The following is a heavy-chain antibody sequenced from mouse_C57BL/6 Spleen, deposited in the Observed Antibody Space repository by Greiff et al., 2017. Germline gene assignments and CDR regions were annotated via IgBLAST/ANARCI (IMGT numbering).Heavy chain of an antibody. CDR2: ISDGGSYT. Sequence: EVQLVESGGGLVKPGGSLKLSCAASGFTFSSYAMSWVRQTPEKRLEWVATISDGGSYTYYPDNVKGRFTISRDNAKNNLYLQMSHLKSEDTAMYYCARDYGSSSRDFDVWGTGTTVTVSS. D-gene: IGHD1-1*01. V-gene: IGHV5-4*01. CDR1: GFTFSSYA. CDR3: ARDYGSSSRDFDV. J-gene: IGHJ1*03.